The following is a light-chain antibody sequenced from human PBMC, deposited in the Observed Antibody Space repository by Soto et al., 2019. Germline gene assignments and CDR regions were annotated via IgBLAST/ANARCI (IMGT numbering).Light chain of an antibody. CDR1: QSLSNNIY. J-gene: IGKJ5*01. CDR3: QQRYRWPPIT. Sequence: EIVLTHSPGTLSLSPWEIATLSCRASQSLSNNIYLAWYQQKPGQAPRLLISGASSRAADIPARFSGSGSGTDFTLTISSLEPEDFAVYYCQQRYRWPPITFGQGTRLEIK. V-gene: IGKV3D-20*02. CDR2: GAS.